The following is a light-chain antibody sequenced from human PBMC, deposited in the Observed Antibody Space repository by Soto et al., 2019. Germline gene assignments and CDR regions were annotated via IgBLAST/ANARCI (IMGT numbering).Light chain of an antibody. CDR1: NIGTKS. J-gene: IGLJ2*01. CDR2: DDN. CDR3: QVWDSTSDLVV. Sequence: SYELTQSPSVSVAPGQTARITCEEDNIGTKSVHWYQQKPGQAPVLVVYDDNDRPSGIPERLSGSNSGTTATLAISRVEAGDEADYYCQVWDSTSDLVVFGGGTKVTVL. V-gene: IGLV3-21*02.